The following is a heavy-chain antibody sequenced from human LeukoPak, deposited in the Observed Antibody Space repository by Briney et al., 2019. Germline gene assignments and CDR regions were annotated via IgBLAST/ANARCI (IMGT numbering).Heavy chain of an antibody. CDR2: IYYSGST. J-gene: IGHJ4*02. Sequence: SETLSLTCTVSGGSISSSSYYWGWIRQRPGKGLECIGSIYYSGSTYYNPSLKSRVTISVDTSKNQFSLKLSSVTAADTAVYYCARRLGITIFGVVIDDYFDYWGQGTLVTVSS. CDR3: ARRLGITIFGVVIDDYFDY. CDR1: GGSISSSSYY. D-gene: IGHD3-3*01. V-gene: IGHV4-39*01.